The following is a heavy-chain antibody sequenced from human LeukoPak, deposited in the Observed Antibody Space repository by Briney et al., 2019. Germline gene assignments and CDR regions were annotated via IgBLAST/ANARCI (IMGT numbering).Heavy chain of an antibody. J-gene: IGHJ5*02. CDR1: GYTFTSYY. V-gene: IGHV1-46*01. D-gene: IGHD3-10*01. CDR2: INPSGGST. CDR3: ARHGITMVRDFDP. Sequence: ASVKVSCKASGYTFTSYYMHWVRQAPGQGLEWMGIINPSGGSTSYAQKFQGRVTITADESTSTAYMELSSLRSEDTAVYYCARHGITMVRDFDPWGQGTLVTVSS.